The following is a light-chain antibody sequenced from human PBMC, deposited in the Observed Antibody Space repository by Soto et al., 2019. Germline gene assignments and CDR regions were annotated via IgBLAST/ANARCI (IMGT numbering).Light chain of an antibody. Sequence: DIQMSQSPSTLSGSVGDRVTITCRASQSISSYLNWYQQKPGKAPKLLIYAASSLQSGVPSRFSGSGSGTDFTLTISSLQPEDFATYYCQQSYSTSYWTFGQGTKVDI. J-gene: IGKJ1*01. CDR3: QQSYSTSYWT. V-gene: IGKV1-39*01. CDR1: QSISSY. CDR2: AAS.